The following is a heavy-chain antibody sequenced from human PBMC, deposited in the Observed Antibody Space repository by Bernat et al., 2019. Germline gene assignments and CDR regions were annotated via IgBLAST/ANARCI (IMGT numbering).Heavy chain of an antibody. CDR1: GFTFSSYA. J-gene: IGHJ6*03. Sequence: VQLVESGGGLVQPGGSLRLSCAASGFTFSSYAMHWVRQAPGKGLEWVAVISYDGSNKYYADSVKGRFTISRDNSKNTLYLQMNSLRAEDTAVYYCARDALQQWLAPYYYYYYYMDVWGKGTTVTVSS. D-gene: IGHD6-19*01. V-gene: IGHV3-30-3*01. CDR3: ARDALQQWLAPYYYYYYYMDV. CDR2: ISYDGSNK.